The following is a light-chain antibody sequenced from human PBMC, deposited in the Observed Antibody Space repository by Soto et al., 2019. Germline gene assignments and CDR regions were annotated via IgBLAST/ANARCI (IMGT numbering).Light chain of an antibody. Sequence: QSVLTQPPSASGTPGQRVIISCSGSNSNTGINTANWYQHLPGTAPKLLIYSNDQRPSGVPDRFSGSKSGTSASLAISGLQSEDEADYYCAAWDDSLTGSHVFGTGTKLTVL. V-gene: IGLV1-44*01. CDR1: NSNTGINT. J-gene: IGLJ1*01. CDR3: AAWDDSLTGSHV. CDR2: SND.